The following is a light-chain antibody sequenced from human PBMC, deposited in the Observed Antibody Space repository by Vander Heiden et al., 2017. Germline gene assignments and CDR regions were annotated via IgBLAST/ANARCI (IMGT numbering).Light chain of an antibody. CDR1: QYVANNY. Sequence: EIVLTQSPDTLSLSPGEAATISCRASQYVANNYVAWYQQRPGQPPRLLFDRASSRATGVPDRFSGGGIGTDFTLTISRLEPEDFAVYHCHQYGDTAWTFGQGTKV. V-gene: IGKV3-20*01. J-gene: IGKJ1*01. CDR2: RAS. CDR3: HQYGDTAWT.